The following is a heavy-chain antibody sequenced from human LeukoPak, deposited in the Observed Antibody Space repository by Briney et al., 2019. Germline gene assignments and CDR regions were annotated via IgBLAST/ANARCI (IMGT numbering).Heavy chain of an antibody. J-gene: IGHJ2*01. CDR2: IYYSGST. CDR3: ASLEWFGELLYPNWYFDL. D-gene: IGHD3-10*01. Sequence: PSETLSLTCTVSGVSISSGGYYWSWIGQHPGKGLEWIGYIYYSGSTYYNPSLKSRVTISVDTSKNQFSLKLSSVTAADTAVYYCASLEWFGELLYPNWYFDLWGRGTLVTVSS. V-gene: IGHV4-31*03. CDR1: GVSISSGGYY.